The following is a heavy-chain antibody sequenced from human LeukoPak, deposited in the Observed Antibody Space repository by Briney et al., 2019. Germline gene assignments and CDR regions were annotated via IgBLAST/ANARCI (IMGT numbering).Heavy chain of an antibody. D-gene: IGHD5-18*01. CDR3: ARDYSAFCRYFDL. CDR2: IGGSGTDT. V-gene: IGHV3-23*01. J-gene: IGHJ2*01. Sequence: GGSLRLSCAASGFTFSSYAMSWVRQAPGKGLEWVSGIGGSGTDTYYADSVKGRFTISRDNSKNTLYLQMNSLRAEDTALYYCARDYSAFCRYFDLWGRGTLVTVSS. CDR1: GFTFSSYA.